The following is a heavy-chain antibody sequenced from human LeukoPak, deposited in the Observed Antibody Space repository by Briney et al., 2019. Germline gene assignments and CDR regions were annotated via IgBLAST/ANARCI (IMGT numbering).Heavy chain of an antibody. CDR3: AREAIPYYYGSGSYPWFDP. Sequence: ASVKVSCKASGYTFTGYYMHWVRQAPGQGPEWMGWINPNSGGTNYAQKFQGRVTMTRDTSISTAYMELSRLRSDDTAVYYCAREAIPYYYGSGSYPWFDPWGQGTLVTVSS. V-gene: IGHV1-2*02. J-gene: IGHJ5*02. D-gene: IGHD3-10*01. CDR2: INPNSGGT. CDR1: GYTFTGYY.